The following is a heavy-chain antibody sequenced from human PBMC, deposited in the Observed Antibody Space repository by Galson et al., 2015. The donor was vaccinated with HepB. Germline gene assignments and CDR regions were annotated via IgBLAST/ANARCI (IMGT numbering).Heavy chain of an antibody. Sequence: SLRLSCAVSGFTVSSNQMSWVRQAPGKGLEWVSIIYSGGTTYHADSVKGRLTISRDNSKNTPYLQMNSLRAEDTAVYYCVRKRDYDMGYGMDVWGQGTTVTVSS. CDR3: VRKRDYDMGYGMDV. J-gene: IGHJ6*02. D-gene: IGHD3-9*01. CDR2: IYSGGTT. CDR1: GFTVSSNQ. V-gene: IGHV3-53*01.